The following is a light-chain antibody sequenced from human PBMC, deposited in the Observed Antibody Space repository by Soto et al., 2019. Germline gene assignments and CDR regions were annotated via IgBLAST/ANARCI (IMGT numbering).Light chain of an antibody. V-gene: IGLV2-14*02. CDR2: EVS. J-gene: IGLJ2*01. Sequence: QSALTQPASVSGSPGQSITISCTGTSSDFGNYNLVSWYQQHPGKVPKLMIYEVSNRPSGVSNRFSGSKSGNTASLTISGLQAEDEADYYCSSYTSSSTLVFGGGTKVTVL. CDR3: SSYTSSSTLV. CDR1: SSDFGNYNL.